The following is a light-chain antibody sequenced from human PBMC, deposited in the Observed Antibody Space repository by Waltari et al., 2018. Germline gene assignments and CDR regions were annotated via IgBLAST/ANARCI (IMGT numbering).Light chain of an antibody. J-gene: IGKJ4*01. CDR3: LQYSKRRGLS. Sequence: IVMTQSPATLSLSPGERAALSCRASQNISIHLAWYQQKPGQAPRLLIHGASTRATGVPGRFSGSGSGIEFTLTVSSLQPEDFAVYYCLQYSKRRGLSFGGGTKVEIK. CDR2: GAS. V-gene: IGKV3-15*01. CDR1: QNISIH.